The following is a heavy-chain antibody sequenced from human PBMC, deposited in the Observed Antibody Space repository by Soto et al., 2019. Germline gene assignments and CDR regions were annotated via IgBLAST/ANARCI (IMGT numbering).Heavy chain of an antibody. J-gene: IGHJ6*02. V-gene: IGHV3-64D*08. D-gene: IGHD6-6*01. Sequence: GGSLRLSCSASGFTFSSYAMHWVRQAPGKGLEYVSAISSNGGSTYYADSVKGRFTISRDNSKNTLYLQMSSLRAEDTAVYYCVTLGRGSSSSWLRIYYYYYGMDVWGQGTTVTVSS. CDR3: VTLGRGSSSSWLRIYYYYYGMDV. CDR2: ISSNGGST. CDR1: GFTFSSYA.